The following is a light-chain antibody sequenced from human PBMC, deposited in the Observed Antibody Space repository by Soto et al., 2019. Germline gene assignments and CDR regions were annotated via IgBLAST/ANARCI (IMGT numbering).Light chain of an antibody. CDR2: GAS. CDR3: QQYNNWPRT. J-gene: IGKJ1*01. Sequence: EIVMTQSPATLSVSPGESVALSCRASQSVSSHLAWYQKNPGQAPRLLVYGASTRDAGIPDRFSGSGSGTEFTLTISSLQSEDFAIYYCQQYNNWPRTFGQGTKVEI. V-gene: IGKV3-15*01. CDR1: QSVSSH.